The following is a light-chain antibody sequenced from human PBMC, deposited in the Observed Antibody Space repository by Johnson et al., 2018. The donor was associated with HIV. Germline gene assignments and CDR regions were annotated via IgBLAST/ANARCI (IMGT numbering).Light chain of an antibody. V-gene: IGLV1-51*02. CDR3: GTWDSSWGV. CDR2: ENN. Sequence: QSVLTQPPSVSAAPGQKVTISCSGSSSNIGNNYVSWYQQLPGTAPKLLIYENNKRPSGIPDRFSGSKSGTSATLGITRLQTGDEADYYCGTWDSSWGVFGTGTKVTVL. CDR1: SSNIGNNY. J-gene: IGLJ1*01.